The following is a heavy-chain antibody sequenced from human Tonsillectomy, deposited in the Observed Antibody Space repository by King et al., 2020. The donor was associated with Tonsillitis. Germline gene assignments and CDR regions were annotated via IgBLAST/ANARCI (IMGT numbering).Heavy chain of an antibody. CDR2: SHYSGNT. D-gene: IGHD2-15*01. CDR1: GGSISSYY. V-gene: IGHV4-59*01. Sequence: MQLQESGPGLVKPSETLSLTCTVSGGSISSYYWSWIRQPPGKGLEWIGYSHYSGNTNYNPSLKSRVAISVDTSKNPFSLKLTSVTAADTAVYYCARGSVVLAATGLNWFDPWGQGTLVTVSS. J-gene: IGHJ5*02. CDR3: ARGSVVLAATGLNWFDP.